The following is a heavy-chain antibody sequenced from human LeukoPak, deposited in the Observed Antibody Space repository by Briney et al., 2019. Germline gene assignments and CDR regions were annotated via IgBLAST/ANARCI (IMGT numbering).Heavy chain of an antibody. V-gene: IGHV3-23*01. CDR1: GVTFTNNA. Sequence: GGSLRISCAASGVTFTNNAMTCVRQAPGKGLEWVSGISISGGSTDYADSVKGRFTISRDNSKNTLYLQMNSLRAEDTAVYYCAKVPAGNKVQYWGQGTLVTVSS. J-gene: IGHJ4*02. D-gene: IGHD6-19*01. CDR2: ISISGGST. CDR3: AKVPAGNKVQY.